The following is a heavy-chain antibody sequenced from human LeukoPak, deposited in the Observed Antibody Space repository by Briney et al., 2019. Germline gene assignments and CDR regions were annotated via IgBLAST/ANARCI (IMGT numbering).Heavy chain of an antibody. CDR1: GFTFSSYA. Sequence: PGGSLRLSCAASGFTFSSYAMHWVRQAPGKGLEWVAVISYDGSNKYYADSVKGRFTISRDNSKNTLYLQMNSLRAEDTAVYSCAKEAMIAVVTHLGGFFDYWGQGTLVTVSS. V-gene: IGHV3-30-3*01. CDR3: AKEAMIAVVTHLGGFFDY. D-gene: IGHD3-22*01. J-gene: IGHJ4*02. CDR2: ISYDGSNK.